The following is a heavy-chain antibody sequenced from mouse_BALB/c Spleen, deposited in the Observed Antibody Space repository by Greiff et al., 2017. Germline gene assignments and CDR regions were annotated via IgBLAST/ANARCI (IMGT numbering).Heavy chain of an antibody. D-gene: IGHD3-3*01. J-gene: IGHJ4*01. Sequence: VNVVESGAELVRPGVSVKISCKGSGYTFTDYAMHWVKQSHAKSLEWIGVISTYYGDASYNQKFKGKATMTVDKSSSTAYMELARLTSEDSAIYYCARSGLGDAMDYWGQGTSVTVSA. V-gene: IGHV1S137*01. CDR3: ARSGLGDAMDY. CDR1: GYTFTDYA. CDR2: ISTYYGDA.